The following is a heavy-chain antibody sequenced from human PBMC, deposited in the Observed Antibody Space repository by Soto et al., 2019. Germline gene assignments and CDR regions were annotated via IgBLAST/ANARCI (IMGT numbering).Heavy chain of an antibody. CDR3: AREHRGLLGYCSSTSCSRTGE. V-gene: IGHV1-69*08. J-gene: IGHJ4*02. CDR2: IIPILGIA. D-gene: IGHD2-2*01. CDR1: GGTFSSYT. Sequence: QVQLVQSGAEVKKPGSSVKVSCKASGGTFSSYTISWVRQAPGQGLEWMGRIIPILGIANYAQKFQGRVTITADNSTSTAYMELSSLRSEDTAVYYCAREHRGLLGYCSSTSCSRTGEWGQGTLVTVSS.